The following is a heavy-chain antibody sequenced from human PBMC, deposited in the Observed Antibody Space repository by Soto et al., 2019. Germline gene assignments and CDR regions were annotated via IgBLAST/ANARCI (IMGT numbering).Heavy chain of an antibody. CDR2: TKNKPNNYTT. V-gene: IGHV3-72*01. Sequence: PGGSLRLSCLASGFTFTDHYMDWVRQAPGTGLEWIARTKNKPNNYTTTYAASVKGRFTISRDDSESSLYLQMNNLKTEDTAVYYCAREIRRDYYYYYPLDVWGQGTTVTVS. J-gene: IGHJ6*02. CDR3: AREIRRDYYYYYPLDV. CDR1: GFTFTDHY.